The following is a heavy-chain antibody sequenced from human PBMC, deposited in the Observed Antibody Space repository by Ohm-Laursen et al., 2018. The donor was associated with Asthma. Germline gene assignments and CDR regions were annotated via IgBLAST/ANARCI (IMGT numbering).Heavy chain of an antibody. Sequence: TLSLTCTVSGGSISSGGYYWSWIRKHPGKGLEWIGYIYYSGSTYYNPSLKSRVTISVDTSKNQFSLKLSSVTAADTAVYYCARSHAVTTERYFDYWGQGTLVTVSS. CDR2: IYYSGST. CDR1: GGSISSGGYY. J-gene: IGHJ4*02. CDR3: ARSHAVTTERYFDY. V-gene: IGHV4-31*03. D-gene: IGHD4-17*01.